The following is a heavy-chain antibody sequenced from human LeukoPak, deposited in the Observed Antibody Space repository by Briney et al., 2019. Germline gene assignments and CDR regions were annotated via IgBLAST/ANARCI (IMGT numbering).Heavy chain of an antibody. D-gene: IGHD3-3*01. CDR2: IRYDGSNT. V-gene: IGHV3-30*02. J-gene: IGHJ5*02. CDR3: AKEPPQYYDFWSGFWFDP. CDR1: GFTFSSYG. Sequence: QPGGSLRLSCAASGFTFSSYGMHWVRQAPGKGLEWVAFIRYDGSNTYYADSVKGRFTISRDNSKNTLYLQMNSLRAEDTAVYYCAKEPPQYYDFWSGFWFDPWGQGTLVTVSS.